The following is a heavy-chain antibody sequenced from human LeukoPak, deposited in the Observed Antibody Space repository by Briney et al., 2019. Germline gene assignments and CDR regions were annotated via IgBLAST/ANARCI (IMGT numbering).Heavy chain of an antibody. CDR1: GYTFTGDY. J-gene: IGHJ5*02. Sequence: GASVKVSCKPSGYTFTGDYLHWVRQAPGQGLEWVGWINPNSGGTNYAQKFQGRVTMTRDTSISTAYMELSRLRSDDTAVYYCVTTYTSTWYKWFDPWGQGTLVTVSS. D-gene: IGHD6-13*01. V-gene: IGHV1-2*02. CDR2: INPNSGGT. CDR3: VTTYTSTWYKWFDP.